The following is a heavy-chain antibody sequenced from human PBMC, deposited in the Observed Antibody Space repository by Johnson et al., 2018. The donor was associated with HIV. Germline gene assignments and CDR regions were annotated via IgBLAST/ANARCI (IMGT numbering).Heavy chain of an antibody. CDR2: ISYDGRNE. D-gene: IGHD3-22*01. Sequence: VQLVESGGGLIQPGGSLRLSCAASGFTFSSHPMNWVRQAPGKGLEWVAVISYDGRNEYYGDSVKGRFTISRDNSKNTLFLQMNSLRPDDTAVYFCARRFFDSSSFDMWGQGTMVTVSS. V-gene: IGHV3-30*04. CDR1: GFTFSSHP. CDR3: ARRFFDSSSFDM. J-gene: IGHJ3*02.